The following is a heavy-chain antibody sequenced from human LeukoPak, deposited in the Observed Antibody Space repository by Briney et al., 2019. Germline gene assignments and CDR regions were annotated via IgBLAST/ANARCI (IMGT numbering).Heavy chain of an antibody. V-gene: IGHV3-53*01. CDR3: ARERGSD. CDR2: IHISATT. Sequence: GGSLRLSCEASGFTDSSIFMSWVRQAPGKGLEWVSIIHISATTYYADSVKGRFTISRDNFKNTLYLQMNSLRAEDTAVYYCARERGSDLGQGTLVTVSS. J-gene: IGHJ4*02. CDR1: GFTDSSIF. D-gene: IGHD2-15*01.